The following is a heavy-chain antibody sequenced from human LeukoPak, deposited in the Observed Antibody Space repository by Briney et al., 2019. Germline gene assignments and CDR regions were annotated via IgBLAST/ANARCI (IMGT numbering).Heavy chain of an antibody. CDR3: ARGDSGSYWWGDFDY. CDR1: GYTFTGNY. D-gene: IGHD1-26*01. CDR2: INPRTGDT. V-gene: IGHV1-2*02. Sequence: ASVKVSCKASGYTFTGNYMHWVRQAPGQGLEWMGWINPRTGDTHYTQKFQGRVTMTRDTSISTAYMELSRLRSDDTAVYYCARGDSGSYWWGDFDYWGQGTLVTVSS. J-gene: IGHJ4*02.